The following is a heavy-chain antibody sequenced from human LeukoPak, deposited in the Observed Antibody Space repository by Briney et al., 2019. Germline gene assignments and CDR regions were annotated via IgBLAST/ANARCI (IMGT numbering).Heavy chain of an antibody. J-gene: IGHJ4*02. D-gene: IGHD3-3*01. CDR3: ARRRNTYYDFWSGYLFDY. Sequence: GESLKISCKGSGYSFTSYWIGWVRQMPGKGLEWMGIIYPGDSDTRYSPSFQGQVTISADKSISTAYQQWSSLKASDTAMYYCARRRNTYYDFWSGYLFDYWGQGTLVTVSS. CDR2: IYPGDSDT. CDR1: GYSFTSYW. V-gene: IGHV5-51*01.